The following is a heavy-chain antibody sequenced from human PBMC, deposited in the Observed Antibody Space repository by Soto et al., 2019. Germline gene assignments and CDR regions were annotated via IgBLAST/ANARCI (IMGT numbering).Heavy chain of an antibody. Sequence: GESLKISCKGSGYSFTSYWISWVRQTPGKGLEWMGRIDPSDSYTNYSPSFQGHVTISADKSISTAYLQWSSLKASDTAMYYCAVSSRYYYYYGMDVWGQGTTVTVSS. J-gene: IGHJ6*02. CDR3: AVSSRYYYYYGMDV. CDR1: GYSFTSYW. V-gene: IGHV5-10-1*01. CDR2: IDPSDSYT. D-gene: IGHD2-2*01.